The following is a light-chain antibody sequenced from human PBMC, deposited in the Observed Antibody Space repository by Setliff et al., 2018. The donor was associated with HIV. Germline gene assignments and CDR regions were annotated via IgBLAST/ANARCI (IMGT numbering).Light chain of an antibody. CDR2: EVS. V-gene: IGLV2-14*01. CDR1: SSDIGGYSY. CDR3: SSYAITNTLP. J-gene: IGLJ1*01. Sequence: QSALPQPASVSGSPGQSITISCTGTSSDIGGYSYVSWYQQHPGKAPKLIIYEVSNRPSGVSNRFSGSKSGYTASLTISGLQAEDEADYYCSSYAITNTLPFGTGTKSPS.